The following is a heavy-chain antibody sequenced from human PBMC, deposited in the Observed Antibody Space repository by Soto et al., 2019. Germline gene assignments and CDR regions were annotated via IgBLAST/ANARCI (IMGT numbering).Heavy chain of an antibody. CDR1: GYTFTSYY. Sequence: QVQLVQSGAEVKKPGASVKVSCKASGYTFTSYYMHWVRQAPGQGLEWMGIINPSGGSTSYAQKFRGGVTMTRDTSTSTVSMELSSLSSEETAVYYCARAQYCSSTSCYGVYYYYYYGMDVWGQGTTVTVSS. V-gene: IGHV1-46*01. CDR2: INPSGGST. CDR3: ARAQYCSSTSCYGVYYYYYYGMDV. D-gene: IGHD2-2*01. J-gene: IGHJ6*02.